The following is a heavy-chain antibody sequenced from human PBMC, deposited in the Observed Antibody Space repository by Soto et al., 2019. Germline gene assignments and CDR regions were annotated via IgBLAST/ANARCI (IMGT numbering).Heavy chain of an antibody. D-gene: IGHD1-26*01. Sequence: QVQLQESGPGLVKASQTLSLTCTVSGASISGSDHYWSWIRQPPGKGLEWIGHLSYTGNSYNPYYHPSLQSRPTMSLATSKIQFSLNMTSVTAADTAVYFCARSGRSLLDYWGQGALVSVSS. V-gene: IGHV4-30-4*01. CDR2: LSYTGNSYNP. CDR1: GASISGSDHY. J-gene: IGHJ4*02. CDR3: ARSGRSLLDY.